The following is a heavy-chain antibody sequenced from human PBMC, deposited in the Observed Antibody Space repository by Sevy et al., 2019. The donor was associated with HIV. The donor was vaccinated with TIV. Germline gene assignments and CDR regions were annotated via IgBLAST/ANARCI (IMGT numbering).Heavy chain of an antibody. V-gene: IGHV4-39*01. CDR2: IYYSGST. CDR1: GGSISSSSYY. CDR3: ARLDSSNVDY. D-gene: IGHD6-13*01. Sequence: SETLSLTCTVSGGSISSSSYYWGWIRQPPGKGLEWIGNIYYSGSTYYNPSLKSRVTISVDTSKNQFSLKLSSVTAADTAVYYCARLDSSNVDYWGQGTLVTVSS. J-gene: IGHJ4*02.